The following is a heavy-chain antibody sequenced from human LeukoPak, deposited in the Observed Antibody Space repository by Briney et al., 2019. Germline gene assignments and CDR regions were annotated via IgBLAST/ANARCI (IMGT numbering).Heavy chain of an antibody. Sequence: SETLSLTCTVSGGSISSYYWSWIRQPPEKGLEWIGYIYYSGSTNYNPSLKSRVTISVDTSKNQFSLKLSSVTAADTAVYYCALGGGNYFDYWGQGTLVTVSS. CDR2: IYYSGST. CDR1: GGSISSYY. J-gene: IGHJ4*02. CDR3: ALGGGNYFDY. D-gene: IGHD2-15*01. V-gene: IGHV4-59*01.